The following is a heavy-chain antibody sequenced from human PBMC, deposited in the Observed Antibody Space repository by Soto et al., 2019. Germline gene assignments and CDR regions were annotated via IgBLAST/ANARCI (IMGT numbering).Heavy chain of an antibody. V-gene: IGHV3-30*03. CDR3: SRGTYYPQSSGLHADY. Sequence: GGSLRLSCATSGFMFNDYAMYWVRQAPGQGLEWVAMISSDGNHQFYVDNVRGRFTVSRDNSMNTLNLQMNSLRPEDTAVYYCSRGTYYPQSSGLHADYWGPGTVVTVSS. CDR2: ISSDGNHQ. CDR1: GFMFNDYA. J-gene: IGHJ4*02. D-gene: IGHD3-22*01.